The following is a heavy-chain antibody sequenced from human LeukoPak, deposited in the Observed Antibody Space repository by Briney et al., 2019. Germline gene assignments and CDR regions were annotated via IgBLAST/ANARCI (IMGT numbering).Heavy chain of an antibody. CDR1: GFTVSTNF. D-gene: IGHD6-19*01. CDR2: IYAGGDT. J-gene: IGHJ4*02. CDR3: ARSGSGWFEF. V-gene: IGHV3-53*01. Sequence: GGSLRLSCAASGFTVSTNFMSWVRQAPGKGLEWVSVIYAGGDTYYADSVKGRFTISRDNSKNTLYLQMNSLRAEDTAVYFCARSGSGWFEFWGQGTLVTVSS.